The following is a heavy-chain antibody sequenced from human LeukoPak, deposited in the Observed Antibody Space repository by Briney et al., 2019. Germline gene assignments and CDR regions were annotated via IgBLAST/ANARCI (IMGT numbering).Heavy chain of an antibody. CDR3: AKDYFDY. CDR1: GFTFDDYA. CDR2: ISWNSGSI. Sequence: GGSLRLSCAASGFTFDDYAMHWVRHAPGKGLEWVSGISWNSGSIGYADSVKGRFAISRDNAKNSLYLQMNSLRAEDTALYYCAKDYFDYWGQGTLVTVSS. J-gene: IGHJ4*02. V-gene: IGHV3-9*01.